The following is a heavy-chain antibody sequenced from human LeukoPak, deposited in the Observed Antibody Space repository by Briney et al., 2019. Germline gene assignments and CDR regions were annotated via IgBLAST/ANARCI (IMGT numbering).Heavy chain of an antibody. D-gene: IGHD5-24*01. Sequence: ASVKVSRKVSGYTFTDYYMHWVQQAPGKGLEWMGLVDPEDGETIYAEKFQGRVTITADTSTDTAYMELSSLRSEDTAVYYCATLGDGYNLFDYWGQGTLVTVSS. J-gene: IGHJ4*02. CDR1: GYTFTDYY. V-gene: IGHV1-69-2*01. CDR3: ATLGDGYNLFDY. CDR2: VDPEDGET.